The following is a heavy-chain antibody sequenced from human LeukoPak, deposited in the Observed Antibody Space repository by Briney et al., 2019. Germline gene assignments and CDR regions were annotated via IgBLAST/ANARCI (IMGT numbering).Heavy chain of an antibody. CDR2: IAGSGGNT. CDR3: AKGRLSADYIFGY. J-gene: IGHJ4*02. Sequence: GGSLRLSCAASGFTFSSYAMSWVRQAPGKGLEWVSTIAGSGGNTNYADSVKGRFTISRDNSKNTVSLTMDSLRADDTAVYYCAKGRLSADYIFGYWGQGTLVTVSS. CDR1: GFTFSSYA. V-gene: IGHV3-23*01. D-gene: IGHD4-11*01.